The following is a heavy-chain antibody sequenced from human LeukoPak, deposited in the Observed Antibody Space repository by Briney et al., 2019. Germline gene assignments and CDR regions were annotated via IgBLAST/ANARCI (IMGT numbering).Heavy chain of an antibody. Sequence: NASQTLSLTCTVSGGSISSGGYYWSWIRQHPGKGLEWIGYISSSGNTCYHPSLKSRLTISLDTSENQFSLKLRYMTAADTAVYYCARDPTLTNAGDWYFDLWGRGALVTVSS. CDR3: ARDPTLTNAGDWYFDL. CDR2: ISSSGNT. V-gene: IGHV4-30-4*08. J-gene: IGHJ2*01. D-gene: IGHD4-17*01. CDR1: GGSISSGGYY.